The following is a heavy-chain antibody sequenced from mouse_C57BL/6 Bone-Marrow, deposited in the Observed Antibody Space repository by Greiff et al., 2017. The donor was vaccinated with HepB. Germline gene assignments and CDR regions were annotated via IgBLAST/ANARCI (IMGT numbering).Heavy chain of an antibody. J-gene: IGHJ2*01. CDR2: IYPGSGNT. V-gene: IGHV1-76*01. CDR3: ALKVKYSFDY. Sequence: VQLQQSGAELVRPGASVKLSCKASGYTFTDYYINWVKQRPGQGLEWIARIYPGSGNTYYNEKFKGKATLTAEKSSSTAYMQLSSLTSEDSAVYFCALKVKYSFDYGGQGTTLTVSS. CDR1: GYTFTDYY. D-gene: IGHD1-3*01.